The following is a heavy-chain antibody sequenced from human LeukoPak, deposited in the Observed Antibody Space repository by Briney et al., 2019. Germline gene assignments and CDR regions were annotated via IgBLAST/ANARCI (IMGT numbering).Heavy chain of an antibody. CDR2: MNPNSGNT. V-gene: IGHV1-8*01. J-gene: IGHJ5*02. CDR1: GYTFTSYD. CDR3: ARAQRTTYYDFWSGYSTGNWFDP. D-gene: IGHD3-3*01. Sequence: ASVKVSCKASGYTFTSYDINWVRQATGQGLEWMGWMNPNSGNTGYAQKFQGRVTMTRNTSISTAYMELCSLRSEDTAVYYCARAQRTTYYDFWSGYSTGNWFDPWGQGTLVTVSS.